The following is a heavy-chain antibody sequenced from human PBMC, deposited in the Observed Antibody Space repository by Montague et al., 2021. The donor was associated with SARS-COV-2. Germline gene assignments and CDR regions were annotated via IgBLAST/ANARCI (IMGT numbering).Heavy chain of an antibody. CDR2: IYGATGRT. Sequence: SLRLSFAASGFTFSSSALSWVRQAPGKGLEWVSNIYGATGRTFYADSVKGRFTMSRENSKYTLYLQMNSLRVDDTAVYYCAKVDSVFPWGQGTLVTVSS. CDR1: GFTFSSSA. D-gene: IGHD3/OR15-3a*01. CDR3: AKVDSVFP. V-gene: IGHV3-23*03. J-gene: IGHJ4*02.